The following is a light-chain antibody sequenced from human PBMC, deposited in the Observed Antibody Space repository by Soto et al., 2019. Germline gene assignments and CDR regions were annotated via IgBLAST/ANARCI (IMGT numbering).Light chain of an antibody. Sequence: DIQMTQSPSTLSSSVGDTVTIACRASQSISVWLAWYRQKAGKAPKLLIYQASNLESGVPSRFRGSGSGTEFTLTINSLQPEDFATYYCQQYKAYPWTFGQGTKVKLK. V-gene: IGKV1-5*03. CDR1: QSISVW. CDR3: QQYKAYPWT. J-gene: IGKJ1*01. CDR2: QAS.